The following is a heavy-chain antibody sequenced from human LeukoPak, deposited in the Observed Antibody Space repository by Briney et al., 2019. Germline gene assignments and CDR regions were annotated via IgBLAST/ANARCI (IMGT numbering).Heavy chain of an antibody. V-gene: IGHV3-23*01. J-gene: IGHJ4*02. CDR2: ISGSGSSS. D-gene: IGHD3-10*01. CDR1: GFTFSSYA. CDR3: AKDLLYYYGSGSSFDY. Sequence: GGSLRLSCAASGFTFSSYAMSWVRQAPGKGLEWVSAISGSGSSSYYADSVKGRFTISRDNSKNTLYLQMNSLRAEDTAVYYCAKDLLYYYGSGSSFDYWGQGTLVTVSS.